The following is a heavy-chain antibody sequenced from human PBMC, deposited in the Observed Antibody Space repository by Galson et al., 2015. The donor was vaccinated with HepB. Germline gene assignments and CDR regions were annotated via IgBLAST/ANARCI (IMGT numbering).Heavy chain of an antibody. CDR2: ISSSSSYI. J-gene: IGHJ4*02. CDR3: ARDAGYGSGIQDY. D-gene: IGHD3-10*01. CDR1: GFTFSSYS. V-gene: IGHV3-21*01. Sequence: SLRLSCAASGFTFSSYSMNWVRQAPGKGLEWVSSISSSSSYIYYADSVKGRFTISRDNAKNSLYLQMNSLRAEDTAVYYCARDAGYGSGIQDYWGRGTLVTVSS.